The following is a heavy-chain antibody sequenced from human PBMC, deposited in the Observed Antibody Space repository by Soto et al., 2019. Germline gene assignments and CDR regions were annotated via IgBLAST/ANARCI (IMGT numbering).Heavy chain of an antibody. CDR1: GYTFTSYA. CDR2: INPSGGST. J-gene: IGHJ4*02. D-gene: IGHD3-22*01. CDR3: AREVDYDSSGYYGYFDY. Sequence: ASVKVSCKASGYTFTSYAMHWVRQAPGQGLEWMGIINPSGGSTSYAQKFQGRVTMTRDTSTSTVYMELSSLRSEDTAVYYCAREVDYDSSGYYGYFDYWGQGTLVTVSS. V-gene: IGHV1-46*01.